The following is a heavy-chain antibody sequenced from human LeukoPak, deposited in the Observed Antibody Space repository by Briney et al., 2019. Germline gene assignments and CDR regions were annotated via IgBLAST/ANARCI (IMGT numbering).Heavy chain of an antibody. CDR2: ISSTTTTI. Sequence: GGSLRLSCAASGFTFSDYYMTWIRQAPGKGLEWVSYISSTTTTIYYTDSVKGRFTISRDNAKNSLYLQMNSLRAEDTALYYCAKDSSSWSAEYFQHWGQGTLVTVSS. J-gene: IGHJ1*01. CDR3: AKDSSSWSAEYFQH. CDR1: GFTFSDYY. V-gene: IGHV3-11*01. D-gene: IGHD6-13*01.